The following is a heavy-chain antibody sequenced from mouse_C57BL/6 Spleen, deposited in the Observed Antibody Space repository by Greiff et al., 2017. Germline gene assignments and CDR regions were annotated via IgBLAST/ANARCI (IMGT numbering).Heavy chain of an antibody. D-gene: IGHD1-1*01. J-gene: IGHJ4*01. CDR3: ARGTTVAADY. Sequence: QVQLQQSGAELMKPGASVKLSCKATGYTFTGYWIEWVKQRPGHGLEWIGEICPGSGSTNYNEKFKSKATFTADTSSNTAYMQLSSLTSEDSAIYYCARGTTVAADYWGQGTSVTVSS. CDR2: ICPGSGST. V-gene: IGHV1-9*01. CDR1: GYTFTGYW.